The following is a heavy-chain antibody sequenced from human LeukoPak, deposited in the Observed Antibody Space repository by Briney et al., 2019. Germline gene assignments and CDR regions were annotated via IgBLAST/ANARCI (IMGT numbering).Heavy chain of an antibody. Sequence: ASETLSLTCTVSGGSISSYYWSWIRQPAGKGLEWIGRIYTTGSTNYNPSLKSRVTMSVDTSRNQFSLKLSSVTAADTAVYYCARSQPYYDILTGYSPGYMDVWGKGTTVTVSS. CDR2: IYTTGST. J-gene: IGHJ6*03. CDR3: ARSQPYYDILTGYSPGYMDV. CDR1: GGSISSYY. V-gene: IGHV4-4*07. D-gene: IGHD3-9*01.